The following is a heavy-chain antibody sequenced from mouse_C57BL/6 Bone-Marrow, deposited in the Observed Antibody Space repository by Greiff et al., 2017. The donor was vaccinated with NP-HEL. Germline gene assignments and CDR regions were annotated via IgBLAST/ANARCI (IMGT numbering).Heavy chain of an antibody. Sequence: EVQLQQSGPELVKPGASVKISCKASGYSFTDYNMNWVKQSNGKSLEWIGVINPNYGTTSYNQKFKGKATLTVDQSSSTAYMQLNSLTSEDSAASSCASYRYYGSCYVWYFDVWGTGTTVTVSS. CDR1: GYSFTDYN. V-gene: IGHV1-39*01. D-gene: IGHD1-1*01. CDR2: INPNYGTT. J-gene: IGHJ1*03. CDR3: ASYRYYGSCYVWYFDV.